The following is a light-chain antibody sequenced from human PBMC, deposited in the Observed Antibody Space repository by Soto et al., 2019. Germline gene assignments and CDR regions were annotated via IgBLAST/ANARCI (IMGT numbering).Light chain of an antibody. CDR3: QQFHSSSWT. V-gene: IGKV1-5*01. Sequence: DIQITQSPSTLSASVGDRVTITCRASQSISSWLAWYQQKPGKAPKLLIYDASSLQSGVPSRFSGNGSGTEFTLTISGLQPDDFAAYYCQQFHSSSWTFGQGTKVDIK. CDR2: DAS. J-gene: IGKJ1*01. CDR1: QSISSW.